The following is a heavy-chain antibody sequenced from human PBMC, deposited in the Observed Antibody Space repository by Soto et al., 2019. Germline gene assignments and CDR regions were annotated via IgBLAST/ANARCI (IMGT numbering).Heavy chain of an antibody. CDR3: ARPKGFSSCSTYDI. D-gene: IGHD6-13*01. Sequence: SVKVSCKASGGTFSSYAISWVRQAPGQGLEWMGGIIPIFGTANYAQKFQGRVTITADESTSTAYMELSSLRSEDTAVYYCARPKGFSSCSTYDIWGQGKMVPVSS. CDR2: IIPIFGTA. J-gene: IGHJ3*02. V-gene: IGHV1-69*13. CDR1: GGTFSSYA.